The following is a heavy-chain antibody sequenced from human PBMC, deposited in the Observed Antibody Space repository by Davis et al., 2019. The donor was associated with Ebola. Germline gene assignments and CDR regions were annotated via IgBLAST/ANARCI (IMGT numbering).Heavy chain of an antibody. J-gene: IGHJ3*02. CDR1: GYTFTSYG. CDR3: ARAIVVVTAGGAFDI. CDR2: ISAYNGNT. Sequence: ASVKVSCKASGYTFTSYGISWVRQAPGQGLEWMGWISAYNGNTNYAQKLQGRVTMTTDTSTSTAYMELRSLRSDDTAVYYCARAIVVVTAGGAFDIWGQGTMVTVSS. D-gene: IGHD2-21*02. V-gene: IGHV1-18*01.